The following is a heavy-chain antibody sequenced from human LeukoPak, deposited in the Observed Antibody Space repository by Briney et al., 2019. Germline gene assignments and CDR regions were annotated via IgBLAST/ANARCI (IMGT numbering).Heavy chain of an antibody. Sequence: GASVKVSCKASGYTFTGYYMHWVRQAPGQGLEWMGRINPNSGGTNYAQKFQGRVTMTRDTSISTAYMELSRLRSDDTAVYYCARGSTYYNSSGQVPFDYWGQGTLVTVSS. V-gene: IGHV1-2*06. CDR3: ARGSTYYNSSGQVPFDY. CDR2: INPNSGGT. D-gene: IGHD3-22*01. CDR1: GYTFTGYY. J-gene: IGHJ4*02.